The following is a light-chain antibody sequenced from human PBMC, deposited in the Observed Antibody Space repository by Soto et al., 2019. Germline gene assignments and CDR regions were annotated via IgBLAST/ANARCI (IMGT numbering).Light chain of an antibody. Sequence: EIVMTQSPATLSVSPGDRATLSCRASQNLGTLYLAWFQQKSGQAPRLLIYSASRRATGIPDRFTGSGSGTDFTLTINRVEPEDFAVYFCQQYAGSPRTFAQGTKV. CDR2: SAS. V-gene: IGKV3-20*01. CDR1: QNLGTLY. CDR3: QQYAGSPRT. J-gene: IGKJ1*01.